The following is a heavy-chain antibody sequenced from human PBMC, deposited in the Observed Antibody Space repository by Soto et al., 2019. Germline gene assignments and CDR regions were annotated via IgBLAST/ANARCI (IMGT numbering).Heavy chain of an antibody. CDR1: GGSISTSNW. J-gene: IGHJ4*02. Sequence: QVQLQESGPGLVKPSGTLSLTCAVSGGSISTSNWWSWVRQPPGKGLEWIGEVYHSGSTNYNPSFKSRVAMSVDTPKNQFSLKLNSVTAADTALYCCARTSTSGTRFDSWGQGSLVTVSS. V-gene: IGHV4-4*01. CDR2: VYHSGST. D-gene: IGHD1-1*01. CDR3: ARTSTSGTRFDS.